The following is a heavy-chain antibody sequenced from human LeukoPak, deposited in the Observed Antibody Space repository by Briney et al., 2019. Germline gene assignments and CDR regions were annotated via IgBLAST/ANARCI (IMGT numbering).Heavy chain of an antibody. CDR2: VSGSGGSA. CDR3: ATDFSSTSYFYDDAFDI. J-gene: IGHJ3*02. Sequence: PGGSLRLSCAASGLTFSSYDMSWVRQAPGKGLEWVSIVSGSGGSAYYADSVKGRFTISRDNSKNTLYLQMNSLRAEDTAVYYCATDFSSTSYFYDDAFDIWGQGTMTVSS. D-gene: IGHD2-2*01. CDR1: GLTFSSYD. V-gene: IGHV3-23*01.